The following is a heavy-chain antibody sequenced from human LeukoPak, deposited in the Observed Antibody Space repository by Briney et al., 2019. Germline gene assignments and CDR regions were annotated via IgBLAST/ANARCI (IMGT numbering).Heavy chain of an antibody. D-gene: IGHD6-6*01. CDR3: ARIGYSSSSFDY. J-gene: IGHJ4*02. Sequence: GGSLRLSCAASGFTYSSYWMSWVRQAPRKGLEWVANIKQDGSEKDYVDSLKGRVTISRDNAKNSLYLQVNSLRAEDTAVYYCARIGYSSSSFDYWGQGTLVTVSS. CDR1: GFTYSSYW. CDR2: IKQDGSEK. V-gene: IGHV3-7*01.